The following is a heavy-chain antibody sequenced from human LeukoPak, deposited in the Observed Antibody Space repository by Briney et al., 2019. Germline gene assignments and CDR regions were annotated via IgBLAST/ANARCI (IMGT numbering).Heavy chain of an antibody. V-gene: IGHV3-23*01. CDR1: GFTFGSYA. D-gene: IGHD6-19*01. CDR3: AKTTAGYSSGRYPGWPVDY. Sequence: PGGPLRLSCAASGFTFGSYAIYWVRQAPGKGLEWVSGISGSDGSTFYADSVKGRFTISRDNSENTVYLQMNSLRADDTAVYYCAKTTAGYSSGRYPGWPVDYWGQGTLVTVSS. CDR2: ISGSDGST. J-gene: IGHJ4*02.